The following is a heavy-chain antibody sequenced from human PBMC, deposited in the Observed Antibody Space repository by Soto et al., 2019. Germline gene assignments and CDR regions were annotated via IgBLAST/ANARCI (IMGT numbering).Heavy chain of an antibody. CDR2: ISSNGGST. V-gene: IGHV3-64D*08. CDR3: LGTMVTGQPNYSYYYGMDV. Sequence: GGSLRLSCSASGFTFSSYAMHWVRQAPGKGLEYVSAISSNGGSTYYADSVKGRFTISRDNSKNTLYLQMRRMRAQDTAMYYCLGTMVTGQPNYSYYYGMDVWGQGTTVTVSS. CDR1: GFTFSSYA. J-gene: IGHJ6*02. D-gene: IGHD5-18*01.